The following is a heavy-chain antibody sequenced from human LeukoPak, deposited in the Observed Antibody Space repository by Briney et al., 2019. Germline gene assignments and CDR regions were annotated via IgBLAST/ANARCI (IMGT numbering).Heavy chain of an antibody. V-gene: IGHV3-48*03. D-gene: IGHD6-13*01. J-gene: IGHJ6*03. CDR3: ARDRQYSSSYYYYYYMDV. Sequence: GGSLRLSCAASGFTFSSYEMNWVRQAPGKGLEWVSYISSSGSTIYYADSVKGRFTISRDNAKNSLYLQMNSLRAEDTAVYYCARDRQYSSSYYYYYYMDVWGKGTTVTVSS. CDR1: GFTFSSYE. CDR2: ISSSGSTI.